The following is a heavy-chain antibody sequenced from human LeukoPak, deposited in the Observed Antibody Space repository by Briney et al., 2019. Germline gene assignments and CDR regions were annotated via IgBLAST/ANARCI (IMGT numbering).Heavy chain of an antibody. V-gene: IGHV4-39*01. D-gene: IGHD3-10*01. Sequence: SETLSLTCTVSGGSISSSSYYWGWIRQPPGKGLEWIGRIYYSGSTYYNPSLKSRVTISVDTSKNQFSLELSSVTAADTAVYYCARHILGTQPDYYGSGSYYNVFWFDPWGQGTLVTVSS. CDR2: IYYSGST. CDR3: ARHILGTQPDYYGSGSYYNVFWFDP. J-gene: IGHJ5*02. CDR1: GGSISSSSYY.